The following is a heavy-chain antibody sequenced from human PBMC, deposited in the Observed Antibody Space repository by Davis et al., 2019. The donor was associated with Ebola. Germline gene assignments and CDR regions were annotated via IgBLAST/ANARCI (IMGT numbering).Heavy chain of an antibody. V-gene: IGHV3-48*02. CDR1: GFTFSSNS. CDR3: ARDTTYYYDSSGYYVRGDAFDI. D-gene: IGHD3-22*01. Sequence: GESLKISCAASGFTFSSNSMNWVRQAPGKGLEWVSYISSSSSTIYYADSVKGRFTISRDNAKNSLYLQMNSLRDEDTAVYYCARDTTYYYDSSGYYVRGDAFDIWGQGTMVTVSS. J-gene: IGHJ3*02. CDR2: ISSSSSTI.